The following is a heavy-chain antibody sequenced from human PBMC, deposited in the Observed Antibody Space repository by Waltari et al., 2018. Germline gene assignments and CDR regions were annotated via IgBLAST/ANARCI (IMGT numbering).Heavy chain of an antibody. D-gene: IGHD5-12*01. CDR2: INHSGST. CDR1: GGSFSGVS. Sequence: QVQLQQWGAGLLKPSETLSLTCAVYGGSFSGVSWTWTRQPPGTGLGLIGEINHSGSTNYNPSLKSRVTISVDTSKKQFSLKLSSVTAADTAVYYCAKGPHRNRLQLKSYYYGMDVWGQGTTVSVSS. V-gene: IGHV4-34*01. J-gene: IGHJ6*02. CDR3: AKGPHRNRLQLKSYYYGMDV.